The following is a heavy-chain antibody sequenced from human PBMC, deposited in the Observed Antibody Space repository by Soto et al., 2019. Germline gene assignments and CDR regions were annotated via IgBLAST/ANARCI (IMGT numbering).Heavy chain of an antibody. CDR1: GGSISSYY. Sequence: SSETLSLTCTVSGGSISSYYWSWIRQPPGKGLEWIGYIFYSGSTDYNPSLKSRFTISVDTSKNQFSLKLSSVTAADTAVYYCARSVFPWGQGTLVTVSS. J-gene: IGHJ5*02. CDR3: ARSVFP. V-gene: IGHV4-59*08. CDR2: IFYSGST.